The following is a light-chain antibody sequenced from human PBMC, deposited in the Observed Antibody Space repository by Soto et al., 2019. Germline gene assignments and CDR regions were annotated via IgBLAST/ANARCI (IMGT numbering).Light chain of an antibody. V-gene: IGLV2-11*01. CDR3: CSYACTPYV. CDR2: GVS. CDR1: RSDVGGYNY. J-gene: IGLJ1*01. Sequence: QSALTQPRSVSASPGQSVTISCTGTRSDVGGYNYVSWYQHHPGKAPKLMIYGVSARPSGVPDRFSGSKSGNTASLTISGLQAEDEADYYCCSYACTPYVFGTGTKVTVL.